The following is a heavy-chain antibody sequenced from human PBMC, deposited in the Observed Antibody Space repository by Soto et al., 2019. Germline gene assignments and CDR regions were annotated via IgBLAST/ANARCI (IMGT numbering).Heavy chain of an antibody. V-gene: IGHV1-3*01. Sequence: ASVKVSCKASGYTFTSYAMHWLRQAPGQRLEWMGWINAGNGNTKYSQKFQGRVTITRDTSASTAYMELSSLRSEDTAVYYCARERRAMVFIPKPPEDYYMDVWGKGTTVTVSS. CDR3: ARERRAMVFIPKPPEDYYMDV. CDR2: INAGNGNT. CDR1: GYTFTSYA. D-gene: IGHD5-18*01. J-gene: IGHJ6*03.